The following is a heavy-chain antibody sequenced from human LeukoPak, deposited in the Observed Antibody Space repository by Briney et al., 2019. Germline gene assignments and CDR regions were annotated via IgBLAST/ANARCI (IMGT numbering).Heavy chain of an antibody. Sequence: ESGPTLVKPTQTLTLTCSFSGFSFSTSGVHVGWIRQPPGKALEWLALIYWNGDKYYSPSLKNRLTMTKDTSKKQVVLTMTNMDPVDTGTYYCVHDVGGSYYAHWGQGTLVTASS. D-gene: IGHD1-26*01. V-gene: IGHV2-5*04. CDR1: GFSFSTSGVH. J-gene: IGHJ4*02. CDR2: IYWNGDK. CDR3: VHDVGGSYYAH.